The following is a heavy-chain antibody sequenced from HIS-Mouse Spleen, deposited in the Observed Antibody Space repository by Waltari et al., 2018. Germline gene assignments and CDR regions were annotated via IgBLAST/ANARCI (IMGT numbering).Heavy chain of an antibody. CDR2: ISYDGSNK. V-gene: IGHV3-30*18. CDR3: AKDKHHAFDY. J-gene: IGHJ4*02. Sequence: QVQLVESGGGVVQPGRSLRLSGAASGFNFGSYGMPWVRQAPGKGLEWVAVISYDGSNKYYADSVKGRFTISRDNSKNTLYLQMNSLRAEDTAVYYCAKDKHHAFDYWGQGTLVTVSS. CDR1: GFNFGSYG.